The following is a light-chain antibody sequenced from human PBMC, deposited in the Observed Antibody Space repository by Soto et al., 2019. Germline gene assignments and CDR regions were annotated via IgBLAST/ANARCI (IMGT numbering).Light chain of an antibody. CDR1: QSVSSN. CDR2: GAS. CDR3: QQYNNWPRT. J-gene: IGKJ1*01. V-gene: IGKV3-15*01. Sequence: EIVLTQSPATLSVSPGERATLSCRASQSVSSNLAWYQQKPGRAPRLLIYGASTRATGVPARFSGSGSGTEFTLTISSLQSEDFVVYYCQQYNNWPRTFXQGTKV.